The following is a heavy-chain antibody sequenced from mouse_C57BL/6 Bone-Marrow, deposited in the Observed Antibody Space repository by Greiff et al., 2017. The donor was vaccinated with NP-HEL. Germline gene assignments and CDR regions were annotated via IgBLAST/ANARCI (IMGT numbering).Heavy chain of an antibody. CDR2: IDPSASYT. V-gene: IGHV1-69*01. CDR1: GYTFTSYW. Sequence: QVQLQQPGAELVMPGASVKLSCKASGYTFTSYWMHWVKQRPGQGLEWIGEIDPSASYTNYNQKFKGKSTLTVDKSSSTAYMQLSSLTSEDSAVYYCARDGSSTFAYWGQGTLVTVSA. CDR3: ARDGSSTFAY. D-gene: IGHD1-1*01. J-gene: IGHJ3*01.